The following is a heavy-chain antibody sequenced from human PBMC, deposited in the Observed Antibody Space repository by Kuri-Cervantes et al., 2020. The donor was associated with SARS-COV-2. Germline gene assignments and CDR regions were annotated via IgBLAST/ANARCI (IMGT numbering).Heavy chain of an antibody. V-gene: IGHV3-30*03. Sequence: LSLTCAASGFTFSSYGMHWVRQAPGKGLEWVAVISYDGSNKYYADSVKGRFTISRDNSKNTLYLQMNSLRAEDTAVYYCARHEKMVYAITTTFDIKEATRPGGYFDYWGQGTLVTVSS. CDR3: ARHEKMVYAITTTFDIKEATRPGGYFDY. CDR2: ISYDGSNK. J-gene: IGHJ4*02. D-gene: IGHD2-8*01. CDR1: GFTFSSYG.